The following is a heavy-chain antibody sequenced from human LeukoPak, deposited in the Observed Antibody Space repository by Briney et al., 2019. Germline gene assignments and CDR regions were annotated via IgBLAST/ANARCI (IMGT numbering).Heavy chain of an antibody. D-gene: IGHD3-10*01. Sequence: GGSLRLSCAASGFTFSSHAMSWVRQAPGKGLEWVSAITGTGGSTYYADSVKGRFTISRDNSKNMLYLQMNSLRAEDTAEYYCAKDPHYYGLFYFDSWGQGTLVTVSS. J-gene: IGHJ4*02. CDR1: GFTFSSHA. V-gene: IGHV3-23*01. CDR3: AKDPHYYGLFYFDS. CDR2: ITGTGGST.